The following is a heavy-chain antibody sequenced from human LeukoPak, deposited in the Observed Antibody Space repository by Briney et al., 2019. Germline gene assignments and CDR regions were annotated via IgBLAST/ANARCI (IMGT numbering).Heavy chain of an antibody. V-gene: IGHV3-9*01. D-gene: IGHD6-19*01. Sequence: GRSLRLSCAASGFTFDDYAMHWVRQAPGKGLEWVSGISWNGGNIGYADSVKGRFTISRDNAKNSLYLQMNSLRAEDTALYYCAKTRYSSAWFFDYWGQGTLVTVSS. J-gene: IGHJ4*02. CDR2: ISWNGGNI. CDR3: AKTRYSSAWFFDY. CDR1: GFTFDDYA.